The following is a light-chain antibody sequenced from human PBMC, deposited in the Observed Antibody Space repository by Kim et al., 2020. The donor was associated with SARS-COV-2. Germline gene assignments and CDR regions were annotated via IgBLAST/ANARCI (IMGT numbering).Light chain of an antibody. Sequence: EVVLTLSPGTLALSPWERATLSCRASQSVSNNYLAWYQQKPGQPPRLLIYDASSRATGIPDRFSGGGSGTDFSLTISRLEPEDFAVYYCQQYGSSPITFGGGTKVDIK. CDR1: QSVSNNY. J-gene: IGKJ4*01. CDR2: DAS. CDR3: QQYGSSPIT. V-gene: IGKV3-20*01.